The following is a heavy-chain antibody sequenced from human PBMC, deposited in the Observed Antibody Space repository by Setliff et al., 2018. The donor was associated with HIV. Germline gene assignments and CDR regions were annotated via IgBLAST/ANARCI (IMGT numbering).Heavy chain of an antibody. V-gene: IGHV4-38-2*02. CDR3: AKHDFGEGSCFDP. J-gene: IGHJ5*02. D-gene: IGHD3-16*01. CDR2: VYHSGKT. CDR1: GQFISDGYY. Sequence: SETLSLTCTVSGQFISDGYYWGWIRQPPGKGLEWIGSVYHSGKTYYNPSLKSRVTMSADTSKNQISLMLRTMTAADTAVYYCAKHDFGEGSCFDPWGQGSLVTVSS.